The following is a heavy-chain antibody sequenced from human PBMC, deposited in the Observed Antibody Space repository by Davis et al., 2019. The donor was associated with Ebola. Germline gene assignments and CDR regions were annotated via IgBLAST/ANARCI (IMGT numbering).Heavy chain of an antibody. CDR3: ASSPTRGWLRPYGGFGN. V-gene: IGHV4-59*08. Sequence: SETLSLTCTVSGTSLSAYLWSWIRQPPGKGLEWIGHIYYSDVTKYNPSLKSRVILSMDPSKNQFSLKLSSVTAADTAVYFCASSPTRGWLRPYGGFGNWGQGALVTVTA. D-gene: IGHD5-12*01. CDR1: GTSLSAYL. CDR2: IYYSDVT. J-gene: IGHJ4*02.